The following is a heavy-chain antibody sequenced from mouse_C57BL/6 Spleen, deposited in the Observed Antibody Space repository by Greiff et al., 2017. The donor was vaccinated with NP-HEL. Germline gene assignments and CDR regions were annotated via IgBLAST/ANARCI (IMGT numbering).Heavy chain of an antibody. CDR3: ARGGELRLRSYFDC. Sequence: VQLQQSGPELVKPGASVKISCKASGYSFTDYNMHWVKQSTGQSLEWIGVINPNYGTTSYNQKFKGKATLTVDQSSSTAYMQLNSLTSEDSAVYYGARGGELRLRSYFDCWGQGTTLTVSS. CDR1: GYSFTDYN. CDR2: INPNYGTT. D-gene: IGHD3-2*02. J-gene: IGHJ2*01. V-gene: IGHV1-39*01.